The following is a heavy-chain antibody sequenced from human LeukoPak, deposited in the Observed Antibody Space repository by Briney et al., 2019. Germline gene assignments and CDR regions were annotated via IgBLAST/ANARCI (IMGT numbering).Heavy chain of an antibody. D-gene: IGHD3-3*01. V-gene: IGHV1-46*01. Sequence: ASVKVSCKASGYTFTSYYMHWVRQAPGQGLEWMGIINPSAGSTSYAQKFQGRVTITADKSTSTAYMELSSLRSEDTAVYYCARSGVDDFWSGYYRPWGQGTLVTVSS. CDR3: ARSGVDDFWSGYYRP. CDR2: INPSAGST. CDR1: GYTFTSYY. J-gene: IGHJ5*02.